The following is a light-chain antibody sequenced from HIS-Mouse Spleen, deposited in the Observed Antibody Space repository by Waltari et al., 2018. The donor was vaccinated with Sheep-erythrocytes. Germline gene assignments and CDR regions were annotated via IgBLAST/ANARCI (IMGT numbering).Light chain of an antibody. Sequence: QPALPHPAPGSGSPGPPLPIPSPGPSSDVGSLNVFSWYQQHPGKAPKLMIYEGSKRPSGVSNRFSGSKSGNTASLTISGLQAEDEADYYCCSYAGSFWVFGGGTKLTVL. CDR1: SSDVGSLNV. CDR3: CSYAGSFWV. V-gene: IGLV2-23*01. J-gene: IGLJ3*02. CDR2: EGS.